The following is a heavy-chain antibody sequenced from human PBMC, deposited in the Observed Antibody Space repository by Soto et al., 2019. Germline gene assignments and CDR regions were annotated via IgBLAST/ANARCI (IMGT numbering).Heavy chain of an antibody. D-gene: IGHD6-13*01. V-gene: IGHV4-4*02. J-gene: IGHJ5*02. CDR1: SGSISSSNW. Sequence: SETLSVTCAVASGSISSSNWWSWVRQPPGKGLEWIGEIYHSGSTNYNPSLKSRVTISVDKSKNQFSLKLSSVTAADTAVYYCASRSSSWPNWFDPWGQGTLVTVSS. CDR2: IYHSGST. CDR3: ASRSSSWPNWFDP.